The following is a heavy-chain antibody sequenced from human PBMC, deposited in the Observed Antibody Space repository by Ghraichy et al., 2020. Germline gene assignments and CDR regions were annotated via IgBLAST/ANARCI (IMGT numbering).Heavy chain of an antibody. Sequence: ASVKVSCKASGYTFTSYAMHWVRQAPGQRLEWMGWINAGNGNTKYSQKFQGRVTITRDTSASTAYMELSSLRSEDTAVYYCARSEGDYYDSSLFDYWGQGTLVTVSS. V-gene: IGHV1-3*01. D-gene: IGHD3-22*01. CDR3: ARSEGDYYDSSLFDY. CDR2: INAGNGNT. CDR1: GYTFTSYA. J-gene: IGHJ4*02.